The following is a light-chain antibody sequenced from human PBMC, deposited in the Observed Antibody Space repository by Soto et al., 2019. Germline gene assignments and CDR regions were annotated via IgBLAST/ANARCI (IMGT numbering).Light chain of an antibody. CDR3: CSYAGSYPVV. Sequence: QSALTQPRSVSGSPGQSVTISCTGTSSDVGGYNYVSWYQQHPGKAPKFIIYDVSKRPSGVPDRFSGSKSGNTASLTISGLPAEDEADYYCCSYAGSYPVVFGGGTKLTVL. CDR2: DVS. J-gene: IGLJ2*01. CDR1: SSDVGGYNY. V-gene: IGLV2-11*01.